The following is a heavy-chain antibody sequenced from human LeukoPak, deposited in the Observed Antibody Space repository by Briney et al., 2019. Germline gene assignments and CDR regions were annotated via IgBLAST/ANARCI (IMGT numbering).Heavy chain of an antibody. CDR3: AKVVILTGYYFLDY. Sequence: PGGSLRLSCAASGFTFSSYGMSWVRQAPGKGLEWVSAISGSGGSTYYADSVKGRFTISRDNSKNTLYLQMNSLRAEDTAVYYCAKVVILTGYYFLDYWGQGTLVTVSS. CDR2: ISGSGGST. J-gene: IGHJ4*02. CDR1: GFTFSSYG. V-gene: IGHV3-23*01. D-gene: IGHD3-9*01.